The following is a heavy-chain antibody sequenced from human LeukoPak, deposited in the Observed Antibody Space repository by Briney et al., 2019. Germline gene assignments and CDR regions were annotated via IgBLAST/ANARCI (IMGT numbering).Heavy chain of an antibody. D-gene: IGHD6-19*01. CDR2: IKQDGSEK. Sequence: GGSLRLSCAASGFTFSSYWMSWVRQAPGKGLEWVANIKQDGSEKYYVDSVKGRLTISRDNAKNSLYLQMNSLRAEDTAVYYCARDVEGYSSGWYRGNWFDPWGQGTLVTVSS. CDR3: ARDVEGYSSGWYRGNWFDP. V-gene: IGHV3-7*01. J-gene: IGHJ5*02. CDR1: GFTFSSYW.